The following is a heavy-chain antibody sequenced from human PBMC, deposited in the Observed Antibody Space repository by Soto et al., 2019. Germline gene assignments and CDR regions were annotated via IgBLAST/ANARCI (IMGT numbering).Heavy chain of an antibody. D-gene: IGHD3-22*01. Sequence: ASVKVSCKASGGTFSSYAISWVRQAPGQGLEWMGGIIPIFGTANYAQKFQGRVTITADESTSTAYMELSSLRSEDTAVYYCARGDDYDSSGYHGNFDYWGQGTLVTVSS. V-gene: IGHV1-69*13. CDR3: ARGDDYDSSGYHGNFDY. CDR1: GGTFSSYA. CDR2: IIPIFGTA. J-gene: IGHJ4*02.